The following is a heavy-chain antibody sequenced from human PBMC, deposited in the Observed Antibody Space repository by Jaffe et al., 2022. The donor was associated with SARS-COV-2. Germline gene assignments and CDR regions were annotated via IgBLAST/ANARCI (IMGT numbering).Heavy chain of an antibody. V-gene: IGHV2-5*02. CDR3: AHTPGVITMVRGENAFDI. Sequence: QITLKESGPTLVKATQTLTLTCTFSGFSLTTRGVGVGWIRQPPGKALEWLALIYWDDDVRYSPSLKSRLTITKDTSKNQVVLTMTNMDPVDTATYYCAHTPGVITMVRGENAFDIWGQGTMVTVSS. CDR1: GFSLTTRGVG. CDR2: IYWDDDV. D-gene: IGHD3-10*01. J-gene: IGHJ3*02.